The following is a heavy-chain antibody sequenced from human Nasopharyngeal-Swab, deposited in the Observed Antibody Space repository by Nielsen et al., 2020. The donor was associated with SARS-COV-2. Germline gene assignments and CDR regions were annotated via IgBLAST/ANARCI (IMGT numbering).Heavy chain of an antibody. D-gene: IGHD2-2*01. Sequence: ASVKVSCKASGYTFNNYYIHWVRQAPGQGLEWMGMINPGSGDTTYAQKFQGRVTMTRDTSTSTVFMDLSSLRSEDTAVYYCARRGRCSGSSCDMDVWGKGTTVTVSS. CDR2: INPGSGDT. CDR3: ARRGRCSGSSCDMDV. CDR1: GYTFNNYY. V-gene: IGHV1-46*02. J-gene: IGHJ6*04.